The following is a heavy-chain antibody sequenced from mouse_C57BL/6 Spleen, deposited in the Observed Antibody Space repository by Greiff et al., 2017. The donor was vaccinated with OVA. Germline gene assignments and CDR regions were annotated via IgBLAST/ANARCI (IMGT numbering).Heavy chain of an antibody. CDR1: GYTFTSYW. D-gene: IGHD1-1*01. CDR3: ARRSTTVVATDD. Sequence: QVQLQQPGAELVMPGASVKLSCKASGYTFTSYWMHWVKQRPGQGLEWIGEIDPSDSYTNYNQKFKGKSTLTVDKSSSTAYMQLSSLTSEDSAVYYCARRSTTVVATDDWGQGTTLTVSS. J-gene: IGHJ2*01. V-gene: IGHV1-69*01. CDR2: IDPSDSYT.